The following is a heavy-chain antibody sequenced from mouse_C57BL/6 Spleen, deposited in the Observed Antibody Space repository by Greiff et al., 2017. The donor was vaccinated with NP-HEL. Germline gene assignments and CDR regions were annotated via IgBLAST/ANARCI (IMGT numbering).Heavy chain of an antibody. V-gene: IGHV1-80*01. CDR2: IYPGDGDT. Sequence: VQLQQSGAELVKPGASVKISCKASGYAFSSYWMNWVKQRPGKGLEWIGQIYPGDGDTNYNEKFKGKATLTADKSSSTAYMQLSSLTSEDSAVYFCARNPSMYYGSSSYYFDYWGQGTTLTVSS. CDR1: GYAFSSYW. D-gene: IGHD1-1*01. CDR3: ARNPSMYYGSSSYYFDY. J-gene: IGHJ2*01.